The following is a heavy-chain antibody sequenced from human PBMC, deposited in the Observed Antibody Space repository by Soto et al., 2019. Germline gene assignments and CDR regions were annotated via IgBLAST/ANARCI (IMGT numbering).Heavy chain of an antibody. D-gene: IGHD3-16*01. J-gene: IGHJ4*02. CDR3: ARDAYGKDY. CDR2: IYYSGST. Sequence: PSETLSLTCTVSGGSISSYYWSWIWQPPGKGLEWIGYIYYSGSTNYNPSLKSRVTTSVDTSKNQFSLKLSSVTAADTAVYYCARDAYGKDYWGQGTLVTVSS. CDR1: GGSISSYY. V-gene: IGHV4-59*01.